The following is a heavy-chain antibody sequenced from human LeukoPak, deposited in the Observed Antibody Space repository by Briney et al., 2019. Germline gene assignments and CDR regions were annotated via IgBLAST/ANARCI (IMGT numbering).Heavy chain of an antibody. J-gene: IGHJ4*02. CDR2: IIPILGIA. CDR3: ARGQGDRVWNLDSPYFDY. Sequence: SVKVSCKASGGTFSSYAISWVRQAPGQGLEWMGRIIPILGIANYAQKFQGRVTITADKSTSTAYMELSSLRSEDTAVYYCARGQGDRVWNLDSPYFDYWGQGTLVTVSS. D-gene: IGHD1-1*01. CDR1: GGTFSSYA. V-gene: IGHV1-69*04.